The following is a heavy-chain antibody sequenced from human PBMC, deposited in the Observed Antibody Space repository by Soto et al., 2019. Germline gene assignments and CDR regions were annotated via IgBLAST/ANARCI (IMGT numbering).Heavy chain of an antibody. Sequence: QLQLQESGPGLVKPSETLSLTCTVSGGSISSSSYYWGWIRQPPGKGLEWIGSIYYSGSTYYNPSLKSRVTISVDTSKNQFSLKLSSVTAADPAVYYCARPSHDLIAARPGWFDPWGLGTLVTDSS. D-gene: IGHD6-6*01. CDR1: GGSISSSSYY. CDR3: ARPSHDLIAARPGWFDP. V-gene: IGHV4-39*01. CDR2: IYYSGST. J-gene: IGHJ5*02.